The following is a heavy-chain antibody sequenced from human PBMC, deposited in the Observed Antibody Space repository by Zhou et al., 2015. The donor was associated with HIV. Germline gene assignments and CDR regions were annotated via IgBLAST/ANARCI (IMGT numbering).Heavy chain of an antibody. CDR1: GYTFTYRY. CDR3: ARSHGYCSGGSCQGVDYYGMDV. D-gene: IGHD2-15*01. V-gene: IGHV1-45*02. Sequence: QMQLVQSGAEVKKTGSSVKVSCKASGYTFTYRYLHWVRQAPGQALEWMGWITPFNGNTNYAQKFQDRVTITRDRSMSTAYMELSSLRSEDTAMYYXARSHGYCSGGSCQGVDYYGMDVVGPRDHGHRLL. CDR2: ITPFNGNT. J-gene: IGHJ6*02.